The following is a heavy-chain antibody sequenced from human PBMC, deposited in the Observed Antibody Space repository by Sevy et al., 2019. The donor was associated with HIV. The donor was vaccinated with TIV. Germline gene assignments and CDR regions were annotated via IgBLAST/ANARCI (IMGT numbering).Heavy chain of an antibody. Sequence: ASVKVSCKASGYTFTNYYMHWVRQAPGQGLEWMGIINPSGGSTSYAQKFQGRLTMTRDTSTSTVYMELSSLRSEDTAVYYCARDHTVIGSNWYGAFDTWGQGTMVTVSS. D-gene: IGHD6-13*01. J-gene: IGHJ3*02. CDR2: INPSGGST. V-gene: IGHV1-46*01. CDR1: GYTFTNYY. CDR3: ARDHTVIGSNWYGAFDT.